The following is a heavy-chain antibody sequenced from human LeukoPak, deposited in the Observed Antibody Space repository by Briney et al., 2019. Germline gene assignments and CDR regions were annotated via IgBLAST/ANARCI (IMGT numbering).Heavy chain of an antibody. D-gene: IGHD3-22*01. CDR2: IYTSGST. CDR3: ARDKDSSGFPDY. Sequence: SETLSLTCSVSGGSIRSYYWSWIRQPAGKGLEWIGRIYTSGSTNYNPSLKSRVTMSVDTSKNQFSLKLSSVAAADTAVYYCARDKDSSGFPDYWGQGTLVTVSS. V-gene: IGHV4-4*07. CDR1: GGSIRSYY. J-gene: IGHJ4*02.